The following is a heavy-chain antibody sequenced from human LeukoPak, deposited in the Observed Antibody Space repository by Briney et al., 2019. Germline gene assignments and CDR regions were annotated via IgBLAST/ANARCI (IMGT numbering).Heavy chain of an antibody. D-gene: IGHD1-14*01. CDR3: ANGTNWFDP. CDR1: GASINSDNY. Sequence: SETLSLTCTVSGASINSDNYWSWIRQPAGKGLEWFGRIYTTGSTNYNPSLNSRVSISVDTSKNQFSLKLSSVTAADTAVYYCANGTNWFDPWGQGTLVTVSS. J-gene: IGHJ5*02. V-gene: IGHV4-61*02. CDR2: IYTTGST.